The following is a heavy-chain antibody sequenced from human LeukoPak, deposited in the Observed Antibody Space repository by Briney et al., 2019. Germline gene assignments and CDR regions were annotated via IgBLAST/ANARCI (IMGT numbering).Heavy chain of an antibody. Sequence: SETLSLTCTVSGGSISSGSYYWSWIRQPAGKGLEWIGRIYTSGGTNYNPSLKSRVTISVDTSKNQFSLKLSSVTAADTAVYYCARAAYYYGSGSAPYYYYYMDVWGKGTTVTVSS. J-gene: IGHJ6*03. V-gene: IGHV4-61*02. D-gene: IGHD3-10*01. CDR3: ARAAYYYGSGSAPYYYYYMDV. CDR1: GGSISSGSYY. CDR2: IYTSGGT.